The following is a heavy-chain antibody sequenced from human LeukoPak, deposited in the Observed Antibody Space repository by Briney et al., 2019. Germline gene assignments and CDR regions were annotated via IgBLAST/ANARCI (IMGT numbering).Heavy chain of an antibody. Sequence: SETLSLTCTVSGGSISSSSYYWGWIRQPPGKGLEWIGSIYYSGSTYYNPSLKSRVTISVDTSKNQFSLKLSSVTTADTAVYYCARDEWEMATISYFDYWGQGTLVTVSS. CDR3: ARDEWEMATISYFDY. V-gene: IGHV4-39*07. CDR2: IYYSGST. D-gene: IGHD5-24*01. J-gene: IGHJ4*02. CDR1: GGSISSSSYY.